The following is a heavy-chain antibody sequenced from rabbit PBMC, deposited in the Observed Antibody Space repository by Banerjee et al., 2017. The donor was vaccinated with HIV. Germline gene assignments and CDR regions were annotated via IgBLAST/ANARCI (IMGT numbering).Heavy chain of an antibody. Sequence: QEQLKETGGGLVQPGGSLKLSCKASGFDFSSYGVSWVRQAPGKGLEWIGYITYGGSAYYASWVKGRFTISRDNAQNTVSLQLNSLTAADTATYFCARDLAGVIGWNFSLWGPGTLVTVS. J-gene: IGHJ4*01. CDR3: ARDLAGVIGWNFSL. CDR1: GFDFSSYG. D-gene: IGHD4-1*01. CDR2: ITYGGSA. V-gene: IGHV1S29*01.